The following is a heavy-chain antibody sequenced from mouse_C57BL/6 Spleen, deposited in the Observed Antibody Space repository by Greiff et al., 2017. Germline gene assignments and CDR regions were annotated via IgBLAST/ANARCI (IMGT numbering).Heavy chain of an antibody. J-gene: IGHJ2*01. D-gene: IGHD1-1*01. CDR3: AGDYYGSSFDY. CDR1: GFTFSSYG. CDR2: ISSGGSYT. Sequence: EVQWVESGGDLVKPGGSLKLSCAASGFTFSSYGMSWVRQTPDKRLEWVATISSGGSYTYYPDSVKGRFTFSRDNAKNTLYLQMSSLKSEDTAMYYCAGDYYGSSFDYWGQGTTLTVSS. V-gene: IGHV5-6*01.